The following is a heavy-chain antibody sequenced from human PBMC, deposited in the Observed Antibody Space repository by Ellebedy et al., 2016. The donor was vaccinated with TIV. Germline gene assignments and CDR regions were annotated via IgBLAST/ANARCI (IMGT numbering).Heavy chain of an antibody. D-gene: IGHD6-19*01. CDR1: GFTFDDYA. J-gene: IGHJ3*02. CDR2: ISWNSGTI. CDR3: AKENSGWYPRGAFDI. Sequence: SLKISCAASGFTFDDYAMHWVRQAPGKGLEWVSGISWNSGTIGYADSVKGRFTISRDNAKNSLYLQMSSLRAEDTALYYCAKENSGWYPRGAFDIWGQGTMVTVSS. V-gene: IGHV3-9*01.